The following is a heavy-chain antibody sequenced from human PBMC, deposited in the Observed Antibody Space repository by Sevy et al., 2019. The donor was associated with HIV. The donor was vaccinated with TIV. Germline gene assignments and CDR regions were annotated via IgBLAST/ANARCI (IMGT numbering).Heavy chain of an antibody. V-gene: IGHV3-7*03. D-gene: IGHD3-10*01. CDR1: GFTFSSYW. CDR2: IKQDGSEK. Sequence: GGSLRLSCAASGFTFSSYWMSWVRQAPGKGLEWVANIKQDGSEKYYVDSVKGRFTISRDNAKNSLFLQMHSLRAEDTAVYYCATARGGGWGLGYYFDYWGQGTLVTVSS. J-gene: IGHJ4*02. CDR3: ATARGGGWGLGYYFDY.